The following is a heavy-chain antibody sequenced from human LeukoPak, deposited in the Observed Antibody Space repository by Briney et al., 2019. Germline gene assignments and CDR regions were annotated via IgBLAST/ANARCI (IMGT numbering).Heavy chain of an antibody. CDR3: ARDIGSSGWYGGDAFDI. CDR1: GYTFTSYG. D-gene: IGHD6-19*01. Sequence: ASVKVSCKASGYTFTSYGISWVRQAPGQGLEWMGWISAYNGNTNYAQKLQGRVTMTRDMSTSTVYMELSSLRSEDAAVYYCARDIGSSGWYGGDAFDIWGQGTMVTVSS. V-gene: IGHV1-18*01. CDR2: ISAYNGNT. J-gene: IGHJ3*02.